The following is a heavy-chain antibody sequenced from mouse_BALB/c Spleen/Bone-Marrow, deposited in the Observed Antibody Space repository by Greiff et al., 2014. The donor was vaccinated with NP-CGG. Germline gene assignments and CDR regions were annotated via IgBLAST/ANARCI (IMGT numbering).Heavy chain of an antibody. CDR1: GFTLTSYG. D-gene: IGHD1-1*01. V-gene: IGHV2-9*02. CDR3: AREGDYYGSSDY. J-gene: IGHJ2*01. Sequence: QVQLQQSGPGLVAPSQSLSITCTVSGFTLTSYGVHWVRQPPGKGLEWLGVIWAGGGTNYNSALMSRLSISKDNSKSQVFLKMNSLQTDDTAMYHCAREGDYYGSSDYWGQGTTLTVSS. CDR2: IWAGGGT.